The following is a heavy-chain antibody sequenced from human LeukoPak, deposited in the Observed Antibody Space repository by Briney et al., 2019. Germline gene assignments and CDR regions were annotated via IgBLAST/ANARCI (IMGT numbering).Heavy chain of an antibody. Sequence: GESLKISWKGSGYSFTSYWIGWVRHIPGKGLEWMGIIYTGDSDTRYRPSFQGQVTLSAHQSISTAYLQWSSLKASGTAMHYCARYMTTAMVTNYFDSWGQGTLVTVSS. V-gene: IGHV5-51*01. CDR2: IYTGDSDT. CDR3: ARYMTTAMVTNYFDS. CDR1: GYSFTSYW. D-gene: IGHD5-18*01. J-gene: IGHJ4*02.